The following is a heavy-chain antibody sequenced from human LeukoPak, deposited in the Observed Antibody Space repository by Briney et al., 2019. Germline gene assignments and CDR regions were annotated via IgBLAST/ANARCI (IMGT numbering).Heavy chain of an antibody. J-gene: IGHJ6*02. CDR3: ARDGEDTTGGYYYGMDV. D-gene: IGHD2-15*01. V-gene: IGHV1-69*04. CDR2: IIPILGIA. Sequence: ASVKVSCKASGGTFSNYAISWVRQAPGQGLEWMGRIIPILGIANYAQKFQGRVTITADKSTSTAYMELSSLRSEDTAVYYCARDGEDTTGGYYYGMDVWGQGTMVTVSS. CDR1: GGTFSNYA.